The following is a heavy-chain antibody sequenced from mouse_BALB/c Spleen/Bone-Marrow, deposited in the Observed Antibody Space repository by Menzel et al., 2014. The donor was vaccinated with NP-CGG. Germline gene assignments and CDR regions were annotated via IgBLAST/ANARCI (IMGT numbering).Heavy chain of an antibody. V-gene: IGHV1S56*01. CDR1: GYTFTSYF. D-gene: IGHD1-1*01. Sequence: QVQLKESEPELVKPGASVRISCKASGYTFTSYFLHWVKQRPGQGLEWIGWIYPGNVNTKYNEKFKGKATLTADKSSSTAYMQLSSLTSEASAVYFCARWVVGRDYAMDYWGQGTSVTVSS. CDR3: ARWVVGRDYAMDY. J-gene: IGHJ4*01. CDR2: IYPGNVNT.